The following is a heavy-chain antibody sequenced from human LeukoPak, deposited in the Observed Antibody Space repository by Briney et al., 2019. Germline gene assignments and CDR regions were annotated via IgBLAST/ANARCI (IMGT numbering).Heavy chain of an antibody. J-gene: IGHJ4*02. V-gene: IGHV3-23*01. Sequence: PGGSLRLTCAASGFTFSSYAMSWVRQAPGKGLEWVSAISGSGGSTYYADSVKGRFTISRDNSKNTLYLQMNSLRAEDTAVYYCASSLRYYFDYWGQGTLVTVSS. CDR1: GFTFSSYA. CDR3: ASSLRYYFDY. CDR2: ISGSGGST.